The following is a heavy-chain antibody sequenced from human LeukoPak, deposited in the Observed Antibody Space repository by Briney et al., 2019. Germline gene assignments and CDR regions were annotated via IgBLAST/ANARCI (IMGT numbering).Heavy chain of an antibody. V-gene: IGHV3-7*02. D-gene: IGHD5-12*01. CDR2: IKQDGSET. Sequence: GGSLRLSCAASEFTFSGYWMSWSRQAPGKGLEWVATIKQDGSETDYVDSVKGRFTISRDNAKNSLYLQMNSLRIEDTAVYYCARAQWRRPDYWGQGTLVTVSS. J-gene: IGHJ4*02. CDR3: ARAQWRRPDY. CDR1: EFTFSGYW.